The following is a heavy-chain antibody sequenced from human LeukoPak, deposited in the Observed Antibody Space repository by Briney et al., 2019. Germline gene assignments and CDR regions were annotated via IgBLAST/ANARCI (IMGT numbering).Heavy chain of an antibody. Sequence: ASVKVSCKASGYTFTSYGISWVRQAPGQGLEWMGWISAYNGNTNYAQKLQGRVTMTTDTSTSTAYMELRSLRAEDTAVYYCASNFWGNYSPFDYWGQGTLVTVSS. CDR1: GYTFTSYG. CDR3: ASNFWGNYSPFDY. V-gene: IGHV1-18*01. CDR2: ISAYNGNT. J-gene: IGHJ4*02. D-gene: IGHD3-3*01.